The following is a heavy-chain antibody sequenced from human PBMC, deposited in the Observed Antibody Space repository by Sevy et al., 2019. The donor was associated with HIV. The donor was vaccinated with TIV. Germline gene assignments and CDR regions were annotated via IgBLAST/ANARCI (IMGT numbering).Heavy chain of an antibody. J-gene: IGHJ4*02. Sequence: GGSLRLSCAASGFTFSSYEMNWVRQAPGKGLEWVSYISSSGSTIYYADSMRGRFTISRDNAKNSLYLQMNSLRAEDTALYYCAREGITMALDYWGQGTLVTASS. CDR1: GFTFSSYE. D-gene: IGHD3-10*01. CDR3: AREGITMALDY. CDR2: ISSSGSTI. V-gene: IGHV3-48*03.